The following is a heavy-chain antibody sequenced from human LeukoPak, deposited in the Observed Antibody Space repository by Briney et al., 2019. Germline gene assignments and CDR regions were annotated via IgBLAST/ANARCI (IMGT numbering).Heavy chain of an antibody. Sequence: GGSLRLSCAASGFTFSNAWMSWVRQAPGKGLEWVGRIKSKTNGGTTDYAAPVKGRFTISRDDSKNTLYLQMNSLKTEDTAVYYCTTDYGGNRDYYYYGMDVWGQGTTVTVSS. CDR2: IKSKTNGGTT. J-gene: IGHJ6*02. CDR1: GFTFSNAW. V-gene: IGHV3-15*01. CDR3: TTDYGGNRDYYYYGMDV. D-gene: IGHD4-23*01.